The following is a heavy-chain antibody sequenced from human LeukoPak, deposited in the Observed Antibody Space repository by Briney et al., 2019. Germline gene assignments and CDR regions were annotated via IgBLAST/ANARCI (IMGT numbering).Heavy chain of an antibody. Sequence: GESLKISCKGSGYSFTSHWIGWVRQMPGKGLEWMGIIYPGDSDTRYSPSFQGQVTISADKSISTAYLQWSSLKASDTAMYYCARLSGSAGPYYYYGMDVWGQGTTVTVSS. J-gene: IGHJ6*02. D-gene: IGHD6-19*01. V-gene: IGHV5-51*01. CDR2: IYPGDSDT. CDR1: GYSFTSHW. CDR3: ARLSGSAGPYYYYGMDV.